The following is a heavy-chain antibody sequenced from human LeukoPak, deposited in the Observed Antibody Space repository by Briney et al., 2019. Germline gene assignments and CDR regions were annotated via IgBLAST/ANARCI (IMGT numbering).Heavy chain of an antibody. CDR2: ISAYNGNT. V-gene: IGHV1-18*04. Sequence: ASVKVSCKASGYTFTSYGISWVRQAPGQGLEWMGWISAYNGNTNYAQKLQGRVTMTTDKSTSTAYMELRSLRSEDTAVYYCARDLWQHLVRGRAMDVWGKGTTVTVSS. D-gene: IGHD6-13*01. CDR3: ARDLWQHLVRGRAMDV. J-gene: IGHJ6*03. CDR1: GYTFTSYG.